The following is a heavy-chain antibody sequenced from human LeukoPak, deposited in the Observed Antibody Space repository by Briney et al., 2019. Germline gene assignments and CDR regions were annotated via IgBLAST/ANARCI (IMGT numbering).Heavy chain of an antibody. CDR2: INHSGRT. CDR3: ARDGAAAGWYDY. D-gene: IGHD6-13*01. CDR1: GGSFSDYY. Sequence: PSETLSLTCAVYGGSFSDYYWSWIRQPPGKGLEWIGEINHSGRTTYNPFLKSRVTISVDTSKNLFSLKLNSVTAADTAVYYCARDGAAAGWYDYWGQGTLVTVSS. V-gene: IGHV4-34*01. J-gene: IGHJ4*02.